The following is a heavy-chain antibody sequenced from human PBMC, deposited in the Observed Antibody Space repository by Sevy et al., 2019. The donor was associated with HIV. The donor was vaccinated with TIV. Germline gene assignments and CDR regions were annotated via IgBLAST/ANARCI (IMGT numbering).Heavy chain of an antibody. V-gene: IGHV4-61*01. J-gene: IGHJ4*02. CDR2: VYHTGST. Sequence: SETLSLTCAVSGVSVSSDTYYWSWIRQPPGKGLEWIGYVYHTGSTNYGPSLKGRVTISVDTSKNQLSLRLFSVAAADTAVYYCAREPYFFDKSGYYWDYWGQGALVTVSS. CDR3: AREPYFFDKSGYYWDY. CDR1: GVSVSSDTYY. D-gene: IGHD3-22*01.